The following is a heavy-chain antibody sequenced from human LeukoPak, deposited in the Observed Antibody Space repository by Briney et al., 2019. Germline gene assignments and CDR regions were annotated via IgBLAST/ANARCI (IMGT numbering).Heavy chain of an antibody. CDR2: ISGSGGST. Sequence: GGSLRLSCAASGFTFSSYGMSWVRKAPGKGLEWVSAISGSGGSTYYADSVKGRFTISRDNSKNTLYLQMNSLRAEDTAVYYCARDLPRGGSSDFDYWAREPWSPSPQ. D-gene: IGHD2-15*01. J-gene: IGHJ4*02. CDR3: ARDLPRGGSSDFDY. CDR1: GFTFSSYG. V-gene: IGHV3-23*01.